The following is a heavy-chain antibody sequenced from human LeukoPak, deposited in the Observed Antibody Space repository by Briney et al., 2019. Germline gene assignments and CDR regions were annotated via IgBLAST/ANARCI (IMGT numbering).Heavy chain of an antibody. CDR2: IHYSGST. J-gene: IGHJ5*02. D-gene: IGHD5-12*01. V-gene: IGHV4-59*08. CDR1: GGSISSYY. CDR3: ARRSVQYSGYDVGNWFDP. Sequence: SETLSPTCTVSGGSISSYYWNWIRQPPGKGLEWIGYIHYSGSTNHNPSLKSRVTMSVDTSKNQFSLRLSSVTAADTAVYYCARRSVQYSGYDVGNWFDPWGQGTLVTVSS.